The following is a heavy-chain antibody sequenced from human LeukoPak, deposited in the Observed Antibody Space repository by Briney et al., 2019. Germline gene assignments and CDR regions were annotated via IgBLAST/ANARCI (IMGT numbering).Heavy chain of an antibody. D-gene: IGHD4-17*01. CDR1: GFTVSSSY. Sequence: PGGSLRLSCAASGFTVSSSYMSWVRQAPGKGLEWVSVIYSGGRTYYADSVKGRFTISRDNFKNTLYLQMNSLRAEDTAVYYCARYYGDVTHAFEIWGQGTMVTVSS. J-gene: IGHJ3*02. CDR3: ARYYGDVTHAFEI. CDR2: IYSGGRT. V-gene: IGHV3-66*01.